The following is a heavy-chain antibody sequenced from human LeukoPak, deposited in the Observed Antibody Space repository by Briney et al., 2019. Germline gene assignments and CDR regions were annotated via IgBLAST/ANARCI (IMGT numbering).Heavy chain of an antibody. Sequence: ASVKVSCKASGYTFTGYYIHWVRPAPGQGLEWMGWINPDTGGTKYAQKFQGRATMTRDTSISTAYMELSSLRSDDTAVYYCARAPWDPVAIGIWFDPWGQGTLVTVSS. J-gene: IGHJ5*02. V-gene: IGHV1-2*02. CDR3: ARAPWDPVAIGIWFDP. CDR2: INPDTGGT. D-gene: IGHD2-2*02. CDR1: GYTFTGYY.